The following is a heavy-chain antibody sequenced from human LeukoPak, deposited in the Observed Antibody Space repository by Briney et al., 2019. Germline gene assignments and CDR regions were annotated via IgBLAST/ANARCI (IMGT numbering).Heavy chain of an antibody. J-gene: IGHJ4*02. CDR1: GGSISSGSYY. Sequence: SQTLSLTCTVSGGSISSGSYYWSWIRQPAGKGLEWIGRIYTSGSTNYNPSLKSRVTISVDTSKNQFSLKLSSVTAADTAVYYCARETYDFWRGYLYYFDYWGQGTLVTVSS. D-gene: IGHD3-3*01. V-gene: IGHV4-61*02. CDR3: ARETYDFWRGYLYYFDY. CDR2: IYTSGST.